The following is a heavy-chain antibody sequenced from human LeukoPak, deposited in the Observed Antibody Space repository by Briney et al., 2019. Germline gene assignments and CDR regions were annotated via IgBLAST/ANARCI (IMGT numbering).Heavy chain of an antibody. V-gene: IGHV4-30-4*08. CDR1: GDSISSGDYY. CDR2: IYYTGST. CDR3: ARESFEEPGTMDH. J-gene: IGHJ4*02. Sequence: SETLSLTCTVSGDSISSGDYYWSWIRQPPGKGLEWIGYIYYTGSTDYNPSLKSRITISVDTSKNQFSLKLRSVTAADTALYFCARESFEEPGTMDHWGQGTLVSVSS. D-gene: IGHD4/OR15-4a*01.